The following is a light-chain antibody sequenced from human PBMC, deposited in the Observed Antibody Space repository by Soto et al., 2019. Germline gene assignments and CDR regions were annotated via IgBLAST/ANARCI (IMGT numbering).Light chain of an antibody. CDR3: QQYGSSPRT. Sequence: EIVLTQSPATLSLSPGERASLSCRASQSVSAYLVWYQQKPGQAPRLVIYGASSRATGIPYRFSGSVSGTDFTPTISRLEPEYVAVYYWQQYGSSPRTFGQGTKVDIK. V-gene: IGKV3-20*01. CDR2: GAS. J-gene: IGKJ1*01. CDR1: QSVSAY.